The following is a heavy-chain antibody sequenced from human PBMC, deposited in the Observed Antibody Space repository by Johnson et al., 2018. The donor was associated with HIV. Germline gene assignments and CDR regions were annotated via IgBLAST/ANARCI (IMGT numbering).Heavy chain of an antibody. D-gene: IGHD5-24*01. V-gene: IGHV3-48*01. J-gene: IGHJ3*02. CDR3: ARDQVVEMATIIGDDAFDI. CDR1: GFTVSSNY. Sequence: EVQLVESGGGVVQPGRSLRLSCAASGFTVSSNYMSWVRQAPGKGLEWVSYISSSGSNIYYADSVKGRFTISRDNSKNTLYLQMNSLRSEDTAVYYCARDQVVEMATIIGDDAFDIWGQGTMVTVSS. CDR2: ISSSGSNI.